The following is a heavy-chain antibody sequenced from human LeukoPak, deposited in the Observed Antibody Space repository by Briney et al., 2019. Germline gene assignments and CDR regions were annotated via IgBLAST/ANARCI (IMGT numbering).Heavy chain of an antibody. CDR2: ISSSGSTI. Sequence: PGGSLRLSCAASGFTFSSYEMNWVRQAPGKGLEWVSYISSSGSTIYYADSVKGRFTISRDNAENSLYLQMNSLRAEDTALYYCARAQLPDYYYYMDVWGKGTTVTVSS. CDR3: ARAQLPDYYYYMDV. CDR1: GFTFSSYE. D-gene: IGHD2-2*01. V-gene: IGHV3-48*03. J-gene: IGHJ6*03.